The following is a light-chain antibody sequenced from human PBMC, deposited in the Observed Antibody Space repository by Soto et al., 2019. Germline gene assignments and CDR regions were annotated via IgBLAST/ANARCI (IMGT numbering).Light chain of an antibody. Sequence: ENGVAQSPGTPSLFSREKKTPSPRASQSVSSTYLAWYQQKPGQAPRLLIYGASSRATGIPDRFSGSASGTDFTLTINRLEPEDFAIYYCQQYGDSRTFGQGTKVDIK. V-gene: IGKV3-20*01. CDR3: QQYGDSRT. J-gene: IGKJ2*01. CDR1: QSVSSTY. CDR2: GAS.